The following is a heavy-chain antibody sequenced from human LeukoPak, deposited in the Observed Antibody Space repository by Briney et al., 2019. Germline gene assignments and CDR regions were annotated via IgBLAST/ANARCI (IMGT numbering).Heavy chain of an antibody. CDR1: GFTLNNAW. Sequence: PGGSLRLSCAASGFTLNNAWMSWVRQAPGKGLEWLGRIKRETDGGTIDYAAPVKGRFTISRDDSRNTLYLQMNSLRAEDTAVYYCYMGYNYSWGQGTLVTVSS. CDR3: YMGYNYS. J-gene: IGHJ4*02. CDR2: IKRETDGGTI. D-gene: IGHD5-24*01. V-gene: IGHV3-15*01.